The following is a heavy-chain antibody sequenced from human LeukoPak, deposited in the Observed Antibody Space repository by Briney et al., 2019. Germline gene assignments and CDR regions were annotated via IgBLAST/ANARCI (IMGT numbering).Heavy chain of an antibody. CDR1: GGSFSGYY. CDR2: INHSGST. J-gene: IGHJ4*02. D-gene: IGHD3-10*01. CDR3: ARVRRITMVRGAYFDY. Sequence: SETLSLTCAVYGGSFSGYYWSWIPQPPGKGVEWVGEINHSGSTNYNPSLKSRVTISVDTSKNQFSLKLSSVTAADTAVYYCARVRRITMVRGAYFDYWGQGTLVTVSS. V-gene: IGHV4-34*01.